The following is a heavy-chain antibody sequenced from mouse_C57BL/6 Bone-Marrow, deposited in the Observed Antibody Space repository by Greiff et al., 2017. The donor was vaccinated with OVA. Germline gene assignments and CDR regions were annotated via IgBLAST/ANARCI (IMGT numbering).Heavy chain of an antibody. CDR1: GFTFSDYY. D-gene: IGHD2-4*01. CDR2: ISNGGGST. V-gene: IGHV5-12*01. CDR3: ARLMITKAMDY. Sequence: EVKLVESGGGLVQPGGSLKLSCAASGFTFSDYYMYWVRQTPEKRLEWVAYISNGGGSTYYPDTVKGRFTISRDNAKNTLYLQMSRLKSEDTAMYYCARLMITKAMDYWGQGTSVTVSS. J-gene: IGHJ4*01.